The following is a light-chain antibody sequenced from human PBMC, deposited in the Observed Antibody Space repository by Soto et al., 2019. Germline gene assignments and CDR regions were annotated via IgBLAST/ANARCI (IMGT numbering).Light chain of an antibody. CDR2: GAS. Sequence: EIGMTQSPGTLSVSPGERATLSCRASQSVSSSLAWYQQNPGQAPRLLIYGASTRATGVPARFSGSGSGTEFTLTITSLQSEDFAVYYCQQYNSWPPYTFGQGTKLQIK. CDR1: QSVSSS. CDR3: QQYNSWPPYT. J-gene: IGKJ2*01. V-gene: IGKV3-15*01.